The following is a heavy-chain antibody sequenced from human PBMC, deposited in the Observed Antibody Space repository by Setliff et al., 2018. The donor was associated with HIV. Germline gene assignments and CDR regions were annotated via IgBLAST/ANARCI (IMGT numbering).Heavy chain of an antibody. D-gene: IGHD3-10*01. V-gene: IGHV4-61*09. Sequence: SETLSLTCTVSGGSISSGSYYWSWIRQPAGKGLEWTGHIHTSGSTKYNPSLKSRVTISADTSKNQFSLNLSSVTAAETAVYYCARVGYHGSGRYSFDYWGQGTPVTVSS. CDR1: GGSISSGSYY. CDR3: ARVGYHGSGRYSFDY. CDR2: IHTSGST. J-gene: IGHJ4*02.